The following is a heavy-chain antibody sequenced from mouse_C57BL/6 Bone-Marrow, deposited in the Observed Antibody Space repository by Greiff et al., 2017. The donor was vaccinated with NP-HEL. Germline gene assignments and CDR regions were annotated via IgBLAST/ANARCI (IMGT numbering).Heavy chain of an antibody. V-gene: IGHV1-64*01. CDR3: ARGGYYVHWYFDV. CDR1: GYTFTSYW. D-gene: IGHD2-3*01. J-gene: IGHJ1*03. CDR2: IHPNSGST. Sequence: QVQLQQPGAELVKPGASVKLSCKASGYTFTSYWMHWVKQRPGQGLEWIGMIHPNSGSTNYNEKFKSKATLTVDNSSSTAYMQLSSLTSEDSAVYYCARGGYYVHWYFDVWGTGTTVTVSS.